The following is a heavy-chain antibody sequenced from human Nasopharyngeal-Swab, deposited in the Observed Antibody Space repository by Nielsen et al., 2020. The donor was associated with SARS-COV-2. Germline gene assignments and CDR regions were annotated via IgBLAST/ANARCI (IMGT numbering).Heavy chain of an antibody. CDR3: VRDVIATVTTPPDY. J-gene: IGHJ4*02. D-gene: IGHD4-17*01. V-gene: IGHV3-7*01. Sequence: GESLKISWAASGVPFSDFYMSWIRQAPGKGLEWVANIKQDGGEKNYVDSVKGRFTISRDNAKNSLYLQMNTLRAEDTAVYYCVRDVIATVTTPPDYWGQGTLVTVSS. CDR1: GVPFSDFY. CDR2: IKQDGGEK.